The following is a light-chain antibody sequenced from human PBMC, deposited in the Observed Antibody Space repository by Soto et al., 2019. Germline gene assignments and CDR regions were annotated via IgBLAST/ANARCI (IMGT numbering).Light chain of an antibody. CDR3: KHYNSHSYYT. J-gene: IGKJ2*01. V-gene: IGKV1-5*03. Sequence: DIQLTQFPSTLSASVGDAVTITCRASQSIQPFLAWYQQKPGKAPKLLIYLASRLESGVASRFSGSGSGTEFGTEFTLTISNLQPDAFAIYFCKHYNSHSYYTFGQGTKLEVK. CDR2: LAS. CDR1: QSIQPF.